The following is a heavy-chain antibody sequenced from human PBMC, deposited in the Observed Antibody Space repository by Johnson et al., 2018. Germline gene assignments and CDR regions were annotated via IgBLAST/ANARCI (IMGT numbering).Heavy chain of an antibody. V-gene: IGHV4-59*01. CDR2: INSRGTT. CDR1: GGSISPYY. J-gene: IGHJ6*02. Sequence: QVQLQESGPGLVKPSETLSLTCTVSGGSISPYYWSWIRQPPGKGLEWIGYINSRGTTNYNPSVESRLTLLVNTSKNQVSLKLRSVTAADTAVFYCVREAYCPNSVCQYYGVDVWGQGTVVTVSS. D-gene: IGHD2-8*01. CDR3: VREAYCPNSVCQYYGVDV.